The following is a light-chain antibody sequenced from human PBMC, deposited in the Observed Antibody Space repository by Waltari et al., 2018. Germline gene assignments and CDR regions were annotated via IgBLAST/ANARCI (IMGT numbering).Light chain of an antibody. CDR3: QQSYSFTRT. J-gene: IGKJ1*01. CDR1: QTISRY. CDR2: AAS. Sequence: DIQMTQSPSSLSASVGDRVTITRRASQTISRYLNLYQQKLGKAPNLLIYAASSLQSGVPSRFSGSGSGRDFTLIITSLQPEDFATYYCQQSYSFTRTFGQGTKVEIK. V-gene: IGKV1-39*01.